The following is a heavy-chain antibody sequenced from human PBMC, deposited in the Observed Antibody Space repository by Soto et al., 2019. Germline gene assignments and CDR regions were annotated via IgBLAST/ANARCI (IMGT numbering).Heavy chain of an antibody. D-gene: IGHD2-2*01. CDR3: STGRSSNHH. J-gene: IGHJ4*02. CDR1: GLNFSNTW. V-gene: IGHV3-15*04. CDR2: IESKADGGTT. Sequence: EVQLVESGGGLVKPGGSLSLSCAASGLNFSNTWMSWFRQAQGKGLEWVGRIESKADGGTTDYAAPVKGRFTISRDDSKNTLFLQMDSLKSADTAVYYCSTGRSSNHHWGQGTLITVSS.